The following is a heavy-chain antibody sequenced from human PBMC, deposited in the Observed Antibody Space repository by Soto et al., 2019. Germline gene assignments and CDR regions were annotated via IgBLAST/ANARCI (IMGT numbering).Heavy chain of an antibody. CDR2: ISSSSSYI. D-gene: IGHD6-19*01. J-gene: IGHJ4*02. Sequence: GGSLRLSCAASGFTFSSYSMNWVRQAPGKGLEWVSSISSSSSYIYYADSVKGRFTISRDNAKNSLYLQMNSLRAEDTAVYYCARDQHSSGWYYYFDYWGQGTLVTVSS. CDR3: ARDQHSSGWYYYFDY. CDR1: GFTFSSYS. V-gene: IGHV3-21*01.